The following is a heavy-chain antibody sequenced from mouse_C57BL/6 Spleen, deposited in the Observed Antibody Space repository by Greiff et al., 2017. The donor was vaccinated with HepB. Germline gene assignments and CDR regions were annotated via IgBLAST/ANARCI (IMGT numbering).Heavy chain of an antibody. Sequence: EVMLVESGGGLVKPGGSLKLSCAASGFTFSSYTMSWVRQTPEKRLEWVATISGGGGNTYYPDSVKGRFTISRDNAKNTLYLQMSSLRSVDTALYYCARHRTTVVANYAMDYWGQGTSVTVSS. CDR3: ARHRTTVVANYAMDY. J-gene: IGHJ4*01. D-gene: IGHD1-1*01. CDR2: ISGGGGNT. V-gene: IGHV5-9*01. CDR1: GFTFSSYT.